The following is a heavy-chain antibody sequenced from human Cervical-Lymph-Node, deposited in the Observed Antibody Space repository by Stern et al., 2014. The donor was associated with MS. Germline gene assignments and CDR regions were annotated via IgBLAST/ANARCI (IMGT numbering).Heavy chain of an antibody. CDR3: ARSDRLWGSFDY. V-gene: IGHV4-31*03. CDR1: GASISTFGYY. J-gene: IGHJ4*02. D-gene: IGHD3-16*01. CDR2: VSFIGRT. Sequence: QLQLQESGPGLEKPSQTLSLTCTVSGASISTFGYYWSWLRPHPGKGLEGIALVSFIGRTYYNTSLNSRVSISADTSTNHSLSHLTSVTAADTALYYCARSDRLWGSFDYWGQGTLVAVSS.